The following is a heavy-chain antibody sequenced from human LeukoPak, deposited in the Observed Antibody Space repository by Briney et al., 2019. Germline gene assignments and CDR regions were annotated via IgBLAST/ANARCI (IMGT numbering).Heavy chain of an antibody. CDR1: GFTFSTSA. CDR3: AKRSLDWFFDY. J-gene: IGHJ4*02. CDR2: IIGSGGNT. V-gene: IGHV3-23*01. D-gene: IGHD3/OR15-3a*01. Sequence: GGSLRLSCAASGFTFSTSAMSRVRQAPGKGLEWVSGIIGSGGNTYYADSVKGRSTISRDNSDNTLSLQMNSLRAEDTAVYYCAKRSLDWFFDYWGQGTLVTVSS.